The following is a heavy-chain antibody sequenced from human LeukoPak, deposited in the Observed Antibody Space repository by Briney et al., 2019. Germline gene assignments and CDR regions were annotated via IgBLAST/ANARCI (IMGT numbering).Heavy chain of an antibody. Sequence: SETLSLTCTVSGGSISSSSYYWGWIRQPPGKGLEWIGRIYYSGSTYYNPSLKSRVTISVDTSKNQFSLKLSSVTAADTAVYYCARAEGYSYGYYFDYWGQGTLVTVSS. V-gene: IGHV4-39*07. J-gene: IGHJ4*02. CDR2: IYYSGST. CDR1: GGSISSSSYY. D-gene: IGHD5-18*01. CDR3: ARAEGYSYGYYFDY.